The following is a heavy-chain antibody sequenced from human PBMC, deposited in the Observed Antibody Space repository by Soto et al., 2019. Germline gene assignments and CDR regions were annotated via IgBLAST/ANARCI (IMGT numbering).Heavy chain of an antibody. CDR1: GYTFTSYD. Sequence: ASVKVSCKASGYTFTSYDINWVRQATGQGLEWMGWMNPNSGNTGYAQKFQGRVTMTRNTSISTAYMELSSLRSEDTAVYYCARDHGDYLYYYYYYMEVWGTGTPVTVSS. J-gene: IGHJ6*03. CDR2: MNPNSGNT. D-gene: IGHD4-17*01. CDR3: ARDHGDYLYYYYYYMEV. V-gene: IGHV1-8*01.